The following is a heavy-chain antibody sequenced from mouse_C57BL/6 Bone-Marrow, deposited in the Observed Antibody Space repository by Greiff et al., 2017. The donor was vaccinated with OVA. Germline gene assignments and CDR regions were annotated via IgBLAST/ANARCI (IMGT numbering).Heavy chain of an antibody. J-gene: IGHJ2*01. CDR3: ARSLYFDY. V-gene: IGHV1-75*01. CDR2: ICPGSGST. CDR1: GYTFTDYY. Sequence: QVQLQQSGPELVKPGASVKISCKASGYTFTDYYINWVKQRPGQGLEWIGWICPGSGSTYYNEKLKGRATLTVDKSSSTVYMLLSCLSSEDSAVYFCARSLYFDYWGQGTTLTVSS.